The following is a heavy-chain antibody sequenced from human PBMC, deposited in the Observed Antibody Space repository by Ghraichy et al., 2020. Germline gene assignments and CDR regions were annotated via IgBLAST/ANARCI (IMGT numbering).Heavy chain of an antibody. J-gene: IGHJ4*02. CDR1: GGSFSGYY. CDR2: INHSGST. D-gene: IGHD2-2*02. Sequence: SETLSLTCAVYGGSFSGYYWSWIRQPPGKGLEWIGEINHSGSTNYNPSLKSRVTISVDTSKNQFSLKLSSVTAADTAVYYCAGGLYRGFDYWGQGTLVTVSS. CDR3: AGGLYRGFDY. V-gene: IGHV4-34*01.